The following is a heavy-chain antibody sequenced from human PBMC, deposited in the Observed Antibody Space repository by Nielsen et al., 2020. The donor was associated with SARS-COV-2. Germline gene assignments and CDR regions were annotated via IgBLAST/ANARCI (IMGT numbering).Heavy chain of an antibody. D-gene: IGHD4/OR15-4a*01. J-gene: IGHJ4*02. CDR3: ASGALYFDY. CDR1: GFTFNTYW. Sequence: GSLRLSCAASGFTFNTYWMSWVRQTPGKGVEWVANIKEDGSEHYYLNSVEGRFTISRDNAKNTLYLQMNSLRAEDTAVYYCASGALYFDYWGQGTPVTVSS. V-gene: IGHV3-7*01. CDR2: IKEDGSEH.